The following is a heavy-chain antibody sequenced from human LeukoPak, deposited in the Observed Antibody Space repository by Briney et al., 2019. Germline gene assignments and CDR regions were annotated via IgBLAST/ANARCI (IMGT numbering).Heavy chain of an antibody. V-gene: IGHV1-2*02. CDR2: INPNSGGT. Sequence: ASVKVSCKASGYTFTGYYMHWVRQAPGQGLEWMGWINPNSGGTNYAQKFQGRVTMTRDTSISTAYMELSRLRAEDTAVYYCARVSSSWANDAFDIWGQGTMVTVSS. CDR3: ARVSSSWANDAFDI. J-gene: IGHJ3*02. CDR1: GYTFTGYY. D-gene: IGHD6-13*01.